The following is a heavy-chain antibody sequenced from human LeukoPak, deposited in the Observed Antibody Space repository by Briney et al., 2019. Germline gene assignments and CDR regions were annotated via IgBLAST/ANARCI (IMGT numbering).Heavy chain of an antibody. CDR1: GFTFSSYW. V-gene: IGHV3-7*01. CDR2: INQDGSDK. J-gene: IGHJ4*02. D-gene: IGHD3-16*01. CDR3: ARGGTRRACDY. Sequence: GGSLRLSCAASGFTFSSYWMTWVRQAPGKGLEWVANINQDGSDKYYVDSVKGRFTISRNNAKNSLDLQMNSLRAEDTAVYYCARGGTRRACDYWGQGALVTVSS.